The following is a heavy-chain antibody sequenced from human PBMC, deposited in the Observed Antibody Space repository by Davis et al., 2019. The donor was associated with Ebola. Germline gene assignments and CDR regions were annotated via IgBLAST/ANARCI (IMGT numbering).Heavy chain of an antibody. D-gene: IGHD1-26*01. CDR3: ARHPHRYSGSPFYYYYGMDV. J-gene: IGHJ6*02. CDR2: IYYSGST. Sequence: PSETLSLTCTVSGGSISSYYWSWIRQPPGKGLEWIGYIYYSGSTNYNPSLKSRVTISVDTSKNQFSLKLSSVTAADTAVYYCARHPHRYSGSPFYYYYGMDVWGQGTTVTVSS. V-gene: IGHV4-59*08. CDR1: GGSISSYY.